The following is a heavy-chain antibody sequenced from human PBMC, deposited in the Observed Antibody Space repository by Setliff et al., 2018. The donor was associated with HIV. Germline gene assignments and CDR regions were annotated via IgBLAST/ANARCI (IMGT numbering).Heavy chain of an antibody. Sequence: GGSLRLSCAASGFSFSLYEMNWVRQAPGKGLVWVSRIYSDGNTTNYADSVKGRFTISRDNAKNTLYLQMNSLGADDTAVYYCARSRGGSSGYFIAPKYYFDYWGQGALVTVSS. CDR3: ARSRGGSSGYFIAPKYYFDY. CDR1: GFSFSLYE. J-gene: IGHJ4*02. D-gene: IGHD3-22*01. CDR2: IYSDGNTT. V-gene: IGHV3-74*01.